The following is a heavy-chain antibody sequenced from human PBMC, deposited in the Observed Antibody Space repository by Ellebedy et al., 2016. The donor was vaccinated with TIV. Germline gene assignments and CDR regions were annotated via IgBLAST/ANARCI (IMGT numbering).Heavy chain of an antibody. CDR2: ISGSGGST. D-gene: IGHD5-24*01. CDR1: GFTFSSYA. V-gene: IGHV3-23*01. Sequence: GGSLRLXXAASGFTFSSYAMSWVRQAPGKGLEWVSAISGSGGSTYYADSVKGRFTISRDNAKNSLYLQMNSLRDEDTAVYYCARGDKSDYWGQGTLVTVSS. CDR3: ARGDKSDY. J-gene: IGHJ4*02.